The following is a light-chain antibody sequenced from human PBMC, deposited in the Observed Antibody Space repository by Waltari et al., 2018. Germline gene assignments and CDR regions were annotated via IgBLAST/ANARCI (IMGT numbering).Light chain of an antibody. J-gene: IGLJ2*01. CDR2: DVS. CDR3: SSYISSSTLEL. Sequence: QSALTQPASVSGPPGQSITISCTGTSSDVGGYNYVSWYQQHPGKAPKLMIYDVSNRPSGVSNRFSGSKSGNTASLTISGLQAEDEADYYCSSYISSSTLELFGGGTSLTVL. V-gene: IGLV2-14*03. CDR1: SSDVGGYNY.